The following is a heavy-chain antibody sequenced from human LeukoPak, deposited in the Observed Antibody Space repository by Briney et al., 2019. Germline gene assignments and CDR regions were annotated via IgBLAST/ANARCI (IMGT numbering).Heavy chain of an antibody. Sequence: RASVKVSCKASGYTFTIYYMHWVRQAPGQGLEWMGIINPSGGSTSYAQKFQGRVTMTRDTSTSTVYMELSSLRSEDTAVYYCARDRVKRRGYSYGYQYEGYFDYWGQGTLVTVSS. CDR1: GYTFTIYY. CDR2: INPSGGST. V-gene: IGHV1-46*01. J-gene: IGHJ4*02. CDR3: ARDRVKRRGYSYGYQYEGYFDY. D-gene: IGHD5-18*01.